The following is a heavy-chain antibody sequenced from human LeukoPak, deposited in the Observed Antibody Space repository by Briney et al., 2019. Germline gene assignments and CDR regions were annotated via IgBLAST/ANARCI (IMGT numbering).Heavy chain of an antibody. CDR2: IYTSGST. Sequence: PSETLSLTCTVSGGSISSYYWSWIRQPAGKGLEWIGRIYTSGSTNYNPSLKSRVTRSVDTSKNQFSLKLSSVTAADTAVYYCARDLAYGSGMGYFDYWGQGTLVTVSS. D-gene: IGHD3-10*01. V-gene: IGHV4-4*07. CDR3: ARDLAYGSGMGYFDY. CDR1: GGSISSYY. J-gene: IGHJ4*02.